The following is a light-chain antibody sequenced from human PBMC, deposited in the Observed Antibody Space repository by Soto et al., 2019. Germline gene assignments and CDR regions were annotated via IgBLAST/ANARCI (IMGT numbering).Light chain of an antibody. V-gene: IGKV3-11*01. CDR1: QSVSSY. CDR3: QQRSNWPARLT. CDR2: DAS. Sequence: EIVLTQSPATLSLSPWEIATVSCRAIQSVSSYLAWYQQKPGQAPRLLIYDASNRATGIPARFSGSGSGTDFTLTISSLEPEDFAVYYCQQRSNWPARLTFGGGTKVDIK. J-gene: IGKJ4*01.